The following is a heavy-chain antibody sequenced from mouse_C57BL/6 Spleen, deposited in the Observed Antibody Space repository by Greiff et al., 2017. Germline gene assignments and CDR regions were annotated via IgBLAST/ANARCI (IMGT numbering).Heavy chain of an antibody. J-gene: IGHJ1*03. CDR2: IYPGGGYT. V-gene: IGHV1-63*01. CDR3: GRGRDWYFEG. CDR1: GYTFTNYW. D-gene: IGHD3-1*01. Sequence: QVQLQQSGAELVRPGTSVKMSCKASGYTFTNYWIGWAKQRPGHGLEWIGDIYPGGGYTNYNEKFKGKATLTADKSSSTAYMQLSSLTSEDSAIYYCGRGRDWYFEGWGTGTTVTVAS.